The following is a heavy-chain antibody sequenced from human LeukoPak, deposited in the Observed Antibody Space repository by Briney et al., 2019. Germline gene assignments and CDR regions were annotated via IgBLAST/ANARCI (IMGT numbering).Heavy chain of an antibody. CDR1: GYTFTGYY. Sequence: ASVKVSCKASGYTFTGYYMHWVRQAPGQGLEWMGWISAYNGSTNYAQKLQGRVTMTTDTSTSTAYMELRSLRSDDTAVYYCARSPGWGFDYWGRGTLVTVSS. J-gene: IGHJ4*02. CDR2: ISAYNGST. CDR3: ARSPGWGFDY. D-gene: IGHD3-16*01. V-gene: IGHV1-18*04.